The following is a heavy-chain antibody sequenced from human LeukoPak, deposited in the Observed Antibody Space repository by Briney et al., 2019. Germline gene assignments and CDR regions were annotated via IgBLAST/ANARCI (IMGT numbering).Heavy chain of an antibody. Sequence: AESLKISCKASGYILINHWIGWVRQSPGKGLDEMGIIYSCNADATHSPSFQSDDLISADNHPTTVSLPRTSLHPPHTPMYHCARQVSYDNSGYSFGYCGQGTLVTVSS. D-gene: IGHD3-22*01. V-gene: IGHV5-51*01. CDR2: IYSCNADA. CDR1: GYILINHW. CDR3: ARQVSYDNSGYSFGY. J-gene: IGHJ4*02.